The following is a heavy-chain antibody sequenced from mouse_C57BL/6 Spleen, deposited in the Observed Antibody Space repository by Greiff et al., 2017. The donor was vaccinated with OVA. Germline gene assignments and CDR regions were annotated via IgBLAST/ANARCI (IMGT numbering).Heavy chain of an antibody. CDR3: ARHDYEGGARDY. Sequence: QVQLKESGPGILQPSQTLSLTCSFSGFSLSTFGMGVGWIRQPSGKGLEWLAHIWWDGDKYYNPALKSRLTISKDTYKNQVFLKIANLDTADTATYSGARHDYEGGARDYWGQGTSVTVSS. CDR1: GFSLSTFGMG. CDR2: IWWDGDK. D-gene: IGHD2-4*01. J-gene: IGHJ4*01. V-gene: IGHV8-8*01.